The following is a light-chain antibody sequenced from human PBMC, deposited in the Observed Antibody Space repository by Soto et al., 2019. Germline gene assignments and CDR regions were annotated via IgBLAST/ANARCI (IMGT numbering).Light chain of an antibody. J-gene: IGKJ5*01. CDR3: QQSYSSSPST. CDR1: ETISTF. CDR2: AAS. Sequence: DIQLTQSPSSLSASVGDRVTMTCRASETISTFLNWYQHKPGKAPRLLISAASRLQSGVPPRFSGSGSGTEFTLTINSLRPEDFASYYCQQSYSSSPSTFGPGTRLEIK. V-gene: IGKV1-39*01.